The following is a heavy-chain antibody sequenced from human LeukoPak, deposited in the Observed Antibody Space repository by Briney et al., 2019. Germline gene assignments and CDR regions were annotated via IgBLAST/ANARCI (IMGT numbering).Heavy chain of an antibody. Sequence: SETLSLTCTVSGGSVSSYYWSWIRQPPGKGLEWIGYIYYSGSTNYNPSLKSRVTISVDTSKNQFSLKLSSVTAADTAVYYCAGRSYHSFDYWGQGTLVTVSS. CDR3: AGRSYHSFDY. J-gene: IGHJ4*02. D-gene: IGHD2-15*01. CDR2: IYYSGST. V-gene: IGHV4-59*08. CDR1: GGSVSSYY.